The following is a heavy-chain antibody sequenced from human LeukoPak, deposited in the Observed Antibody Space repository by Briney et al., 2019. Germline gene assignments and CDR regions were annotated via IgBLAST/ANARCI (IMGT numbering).Heavy chain of an antibody. D-gene: IGHD3-22*01. Sequence: GGSLRLSCAASGFTVSSNYMSWVRQAPGKGLEWVSVIYSGGSTYYADSVKGRFTISRDNSKNTLYLQMNSLRAEDTAVYYCAKLVYGVIPDAFDIWGQGTMVTVSS. CDR2: IYSGGST. V-gene: IGHV3-53*01. CDR1: GFTVSSNY. CDR3: AKLVYGVIPDAFDI. J-gene: IGHJ3*02.